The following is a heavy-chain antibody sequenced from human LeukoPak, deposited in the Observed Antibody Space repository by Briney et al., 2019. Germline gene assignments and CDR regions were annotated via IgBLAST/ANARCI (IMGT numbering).Heavy chain of an antibody. CDR3: VRDMSTADLDH. J-gene: IGHJ4*02. Sequence: GGSLRLSCVGYGLGLRNYWMTWVRQAPGKGLVWVSRTNIDGRYTSYADSVKGRFTMSRDNAKNTPYLQMDSLRAEDTAVYYCVRDMSTADLDHWGLGTLVTVFS. CDR2: TNIDGRYT. CDR1: GLGLRNYW. V-gene: IGHV3-74*01. D-gene: IGHD5/OR15-5a*01.